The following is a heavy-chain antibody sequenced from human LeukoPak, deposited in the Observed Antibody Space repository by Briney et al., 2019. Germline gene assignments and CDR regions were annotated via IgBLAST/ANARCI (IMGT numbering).Heavy chain of an antibody. J-gene: IGHJ6*02. Sequence: SEALSLTCTVSGGSISSYYWSWIRQPPGKGLEWIGYIYYSGSTNYNPSLKSRVTISVDTSKNQLSLKLSSVTAADTAVYYCARVDCSSTSCENYYYYGMDVWGQGTTVTVSS. D-gene: IGHD2-2*01. CDR3: ARVDCSSTSCENYYYYGMDV. V-gene: IGHV4-59*01. CDR2: IYYSGST. CDR1: GGSISSYY.